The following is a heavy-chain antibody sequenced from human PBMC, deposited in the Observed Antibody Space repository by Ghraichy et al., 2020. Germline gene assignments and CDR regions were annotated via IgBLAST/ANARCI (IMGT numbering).Heavy chain of an antibody. CDR2: ISAYNGNT. CDR3: ARDRRYYDILTGYHDFDY. J-gene: IGHJ4*02. D-gene: IGHD3-9*01. Sequence: ASVKVSCKASGYTFTSYGISWVRQAPGQGLEWMGWISAYNGNTNYAQKLQGRVTMTTDTSTSTAYMELRSLRSDDTAVYYCARDRRYYDILTGYHDFDYWGQGTLVTVSS. V-gene: IGHV1-18*01. CDR1: GYTFTSYG.